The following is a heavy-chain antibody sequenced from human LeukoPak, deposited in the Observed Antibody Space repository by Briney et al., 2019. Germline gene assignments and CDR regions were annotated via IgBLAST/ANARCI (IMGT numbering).Heavy chain of an antibody. Sequence: SETLSLTCTVYGGSISSSSHFWGWIRQPPGKGLEGIGSIYYSGSTYYNPSLESRVTISVDTSKNQFSLKVASVTAADTAVYYCARRGGPSRTYYFDSWGQGTLVTVSS. CDR2: IYYSGST. CDR3: ARRGGPSRTYYFDS. J-gene: IGHJ4*02. CDR1: GGSISSSSHF. V-gene: IGHV4-39*01. D-gene: IGHD3-16*01.